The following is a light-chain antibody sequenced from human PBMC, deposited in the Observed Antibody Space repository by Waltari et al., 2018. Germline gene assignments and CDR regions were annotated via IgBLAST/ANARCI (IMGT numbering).Light chain of an antibody. Sequence: QSVLTQPPSVSGAPGQRVTISCTGNSSNIGTGYEVHWYQQLPGRAPKPLIYDNRHRASGVPDRFSGSKSGASASLAITGLQAEDEADYYCQSFDISLRSWVFGGGTKLTVL. CDR3: QSFDISLRSWV. V-gene: IGLV1-40*01. CDR2: DNR. J-gene: IGLJ3*02. CDR1: SSNIGTGYE.